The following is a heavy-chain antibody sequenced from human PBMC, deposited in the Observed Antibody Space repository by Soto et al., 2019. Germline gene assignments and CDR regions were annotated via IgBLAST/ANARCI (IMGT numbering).Heavy chain of an antibody. CDR1: GGTFTTYD. V-gene: IGHV1-69*06. CDR2: TIPLFAAT. CDR3: ARDRSSSWYNGTFDFDS. J-gene: IGHJ4*02. Sequence: QVQLVQSGAEVRKPGSSVKVSCKASGGTFTTYDISWVRQAPGQGLEWRGGTIPLFAATKYSQKFQGRVTITADKSTGTAYMELSSLRSEDTAMYYCARDRSSSWYNGTFDFDSWVQRTLVTVSA. D-gene: IGHD6-19*01.